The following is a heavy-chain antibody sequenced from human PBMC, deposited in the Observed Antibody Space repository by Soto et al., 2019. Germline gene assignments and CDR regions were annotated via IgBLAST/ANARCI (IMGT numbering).Heavy chain of an antibody. V-gene: IGHV4-31*03. CDR2: IYYSGST. D-gene: IGHD1-26*01. J-gene: IGHJ5*02. Sequence: TLSLTCTVSVGSISSGGYYWSWILQHPGKGLEWIGYIYYSGSTYYNPSLKSRVTISVDTSKNQFSLKLSSVTAADTAVYYCAREDSGSYLDWFDPWGQGTLVTVS. CDR1: VGSISSGGYY. CDR3: AREDSGSYLDWFDP.